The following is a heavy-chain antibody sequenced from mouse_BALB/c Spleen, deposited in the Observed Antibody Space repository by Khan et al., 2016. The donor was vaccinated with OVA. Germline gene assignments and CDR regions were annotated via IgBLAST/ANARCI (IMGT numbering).Heavy chain of an antibody. V-gene: IGHV3-2*02. D-gene: IGHD1-2*01. Sequence: VQLKQSGPGLVKPSQSLSLTCTVTGYSITSGYGWNWIRQFPGNKLEWMGYISYSGSPNSTPSLKSRLSIPRNTSKNQFFLQLNSVTTEDTATYYCARTARIKYWGQGTTLTVSA. J-gene: IGHJ2*01. CDR2: ISYSGSP. CDR1: GYSITSGYG. CDR3: ARTARIKY.